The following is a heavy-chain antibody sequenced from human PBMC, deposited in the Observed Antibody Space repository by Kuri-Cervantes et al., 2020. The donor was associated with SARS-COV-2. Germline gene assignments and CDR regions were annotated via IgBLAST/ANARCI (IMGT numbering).Heavy chain of an antibody. D-gene: IGHD3-3*01. V-gene: IGHV1-46*01. J-gene: IGHJ6*03. CDR3: AREGIFGVVHQVPMRYDYMDV. CDR1: GYTFTSYY. Sequence: ASVKVSCKASGYTFTSYYMHWVRQAPGQGLEWMGIINPSGGSTSYAQKFQGRVTMTRDTSTSTVYMELSSLRSEDTAVYYCAREGIFGVVHQVPMRYDYMDVWGKGTTVTVSS. CDR2: INPSGGST.